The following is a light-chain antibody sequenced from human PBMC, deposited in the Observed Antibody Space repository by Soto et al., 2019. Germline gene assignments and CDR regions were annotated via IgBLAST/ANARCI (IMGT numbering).Light chain of an antibody. V-gene: IGLV1-44*01. J-gene: IGLJ2*01. CDR2: SNN. Sequence: QSVLTQPPSASGTPGQRVTISCSGSRSNIGSNTVNWYQQLPGTVPKLLLYSNNQRPSGVPDRFSGSKSGTSASLAISGLQSEDEADYYCAAWDDSLNGHVVFGGGTKLTVL. CDR1: RSNIGSNT. CDR3: AAWDDSLNGHVV.